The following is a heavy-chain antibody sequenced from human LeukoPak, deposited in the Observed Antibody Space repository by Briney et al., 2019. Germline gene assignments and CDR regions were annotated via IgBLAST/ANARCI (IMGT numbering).Heavy chain of an antibody. V-gene: IGHV1-69*04. CDR1: GGTFSSYA. CDR2: NIPILGIA. J-gene: IGHJ4*02. Sequence: SVKVSCKASGGTFSSYAISWVRQAPGHRLEWMGRNIPILGIANDAQKFQGRVTITADKSTSTAYMELSSLRSEDTAVYYCAATIYGPSWGQGTLVTVSS. D-gene: IGHD3/OR15-3a*01. CDR3: AATIYGPS.